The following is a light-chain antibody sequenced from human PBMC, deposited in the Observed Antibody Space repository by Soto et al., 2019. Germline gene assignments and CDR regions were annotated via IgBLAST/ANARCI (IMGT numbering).Light chain of an antibody. J-gene: IGLJ2*01. V-gene: IGLV2-14*01. CDR1: VNDVGAYNY. Sequence: QSALTQPASVSGSPGQSITISCTGTVNDVGAYNYVSWYQQHPGKVPKLIIFEVSNRPSGVSKRFSGSKSANMAALNISGLQADDEADYYCSSYTSDMSVVFGGGTKLTV. CDR3: SSYTSDMSVV. CDR2: EVS.